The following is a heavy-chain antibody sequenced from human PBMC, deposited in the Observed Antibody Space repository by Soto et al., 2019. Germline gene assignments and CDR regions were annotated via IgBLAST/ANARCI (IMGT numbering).Heavy chain of an antibody. CDR2: ISYDGSNK. CDR3: ATRTGDY. CDR1: GFTFSSYG. Sequence: QVQLVESGGGVVQPGRSLRLSCAASGFTFSSYGMHWVRQAPGKGLEWVAVISYDGSNKYYADSVKGRFTISRDNSKNTLYLQMNSLRAEDTAVYYCATRTGDYWGQGTLFTVSS. J-gene: IGHJ4*02. V-gene: IGHV3-30*03. D-gene: IGHD2-8*02.